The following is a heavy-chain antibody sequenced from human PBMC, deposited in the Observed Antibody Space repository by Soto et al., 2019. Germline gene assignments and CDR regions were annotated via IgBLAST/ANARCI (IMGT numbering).Heavy chain of an antibody. CDR2: ISKDGSDQ. V-gene: IGHV3-30*03. CDR1: GFTFSNYG. CDR3: ALTITDSGYSSRWLGPLLDH. J-gene: IGHJ4*02. D-gene: IGHD6-13*01. Sequence: QVQLVESGGGVVQPGRSLRLSCAASGFTFSNYGMHWVRQAPGKGLEWVAGISKDGSDQYYADSVKGRFTISRDNSKNTLYLQMNSLRPEDTAVHYCALTITDSGYSSRWLGPLLDHWGQGTLVTVSS.